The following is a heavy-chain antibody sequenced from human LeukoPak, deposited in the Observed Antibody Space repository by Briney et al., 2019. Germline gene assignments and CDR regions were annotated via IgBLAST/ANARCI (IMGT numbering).Heavy chain of an antibody. CDR1: GFTFSDYY. D-gene: IGHD3-16*02. CDR2: ISSSSSYT. Sequence: GGSLRLSCAASGFTFSDYYMSWIRQAPGKGLEWVSYISSSSSYTNYADSVKGRFTISRDNAKNSLYLQMNSLRAEDTAVYYCARGRYDYVWGSYRLPPNWFDPWGQGTLVTVSS. CDR3: ARGRYDYVWGSYRLPPNWFDP. J-gene: IGHJ5*02. V-gene: IGHV3-11*06.